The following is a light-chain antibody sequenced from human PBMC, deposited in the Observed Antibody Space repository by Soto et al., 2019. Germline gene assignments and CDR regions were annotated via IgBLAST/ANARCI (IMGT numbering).Light chain of an antibody. J-gene: IGLJ2*01. Sequence: QSVLTQPASVSGSPGQSITISCTGTSSDVGGYNYVSWYQQHPGKAPKLMIYDVSNRPSGVSNRFSGSKSGNTASLTISGRLAEDEAAYYCSSYTSSSTLVVFGGGTKLTVL. CDR3: SSYTSSSTLVV. CDR1: SSDVGGYNY. CDR2: DVS. V-gene: IGLV2-14*01.